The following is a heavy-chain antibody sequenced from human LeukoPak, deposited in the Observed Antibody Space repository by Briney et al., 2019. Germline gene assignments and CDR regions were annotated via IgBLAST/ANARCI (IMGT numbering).Heavy chain of an antibody. Sequence: GGSLRLSCTASGFTFGDYAMSWFRQAPGKGLEWVGFIRSKAYGGTTEYAASVKGRFTNSRDDSKSIAYLQMNSLKTEDSAVYYCTRDLGDDSWISYWGQGTLVTVSS. J-gene: IGHJ4*02. V-gene: IGHV3-49*03. CDR3: TRDLGDDSWISY. CDR1: GFTFGDYA. CDR2: IRSKAYGGTT. D-gene: IGHD2-2*03.